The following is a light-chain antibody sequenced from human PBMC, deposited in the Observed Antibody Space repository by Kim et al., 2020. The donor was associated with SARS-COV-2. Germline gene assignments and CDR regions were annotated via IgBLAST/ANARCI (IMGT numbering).Light chain of an antibody. CDR1: HIGTKN. V-gene: IGLV3-9*01. Sequence: SVSLGQTARFTGEGIHIGTKNVLGFQHKPGQAPVLVICGDSNRPSGIPERFSGSNSGNTATLTISRALPGDEADYYCQVWDSSTGVFGGGTQLTVL. J-gene: IGLJ3*02. CDR2: GDS. CDR3: QVWDSSTGV.